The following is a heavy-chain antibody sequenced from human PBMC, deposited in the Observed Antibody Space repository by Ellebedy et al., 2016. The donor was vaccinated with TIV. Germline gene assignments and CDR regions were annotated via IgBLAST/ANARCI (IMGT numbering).Heavy chain of an antibody. CDR2: ISSSSSYI. D-gene: IGHD3-3*02. V-gene: IGHV3-21*01. CDR3: ASILGKDWYFDI. CDR1: GFTFSSYS. Sequence: PGGSLRLSCYASGFTFSSYSMNWVRQAPGKGLEWVSSISSSSSYIYYADSVKGRFTIYRDNAKNSLYLQMNSLRAEDTTVYYCASILGKDWYFDIWGRGTLVTVSS. J-gene: IGHJ2*01.